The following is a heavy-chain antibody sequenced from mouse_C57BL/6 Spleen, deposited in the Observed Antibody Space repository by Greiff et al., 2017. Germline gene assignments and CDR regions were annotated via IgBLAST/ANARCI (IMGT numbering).Heavy chain of an antibody. CDR3: AKGYSNYVDD. V-gene: IGHV1-69*01. CDR2: IDPSDSYT. D-gene: IGHD2-5*01. J-gene: IGHJ2*01. CDR1: GYTFTSYW. Sequence: VQLQQPGAELVMPGASVKLSCKASGYTFTSYWMHWVKQRPGQGLEWIGEIDPSDSYTNYNQKFKGKSTLTVDKSSSTAYMQLSSLTSEDSAVYYCAKGYSNYVDDWGQGTTLTVSS.